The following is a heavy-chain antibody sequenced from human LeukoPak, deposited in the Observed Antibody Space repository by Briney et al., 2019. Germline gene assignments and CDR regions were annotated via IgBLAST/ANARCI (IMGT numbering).Heavy chain of an antibody. V-gene: IGHV4-30-2*01. CDR1: GGSVSSGDYS. D-gene: IGHD3-3*01. Sequence: SETLSLTCAVSGGSVSSGDYSWSWIRQPPGKGLEWIGYIYQSGSTSYSPSLKSRVTISVDTSKNQFSLKLYSVTAADTAVYFCARLEWFVSAPLGRFWFDPWGQGTLVTVSS. CDR2: IYQSGST. J-gene: IGHJ5*02. CDR3: ARLEWFVSAPLGRFWFDP.